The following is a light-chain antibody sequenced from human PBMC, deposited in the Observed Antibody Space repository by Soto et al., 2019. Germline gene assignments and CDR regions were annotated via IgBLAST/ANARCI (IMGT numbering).Light chain of an antibody. V-gene: IGKV1-5*03. CDR1: QTISSW. J-gene: IGKJ1*01. CDR2: KAS. CDR3: QHSTRYSGA. Sequence: IERAQCTARLYISVGAVLSITSRASQTISSWLAWYQQKPGKAPKLLIYKASTLKSGVPSRFSGSGSRTEFTLTFGLLQPDDFVSYSCQHSTRYSGAFGQGTKVDIK.